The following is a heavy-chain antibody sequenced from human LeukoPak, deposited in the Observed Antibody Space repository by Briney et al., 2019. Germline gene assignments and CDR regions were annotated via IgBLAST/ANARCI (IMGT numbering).Heavy chain of an antibody. V-gene: IGHV4-59*08. D-gene: IGHD5-24*01. CDR2: IYYSGST. J-gene: IGHJ4*02. CDR1: GGSISSYY. CDR3: ARRRVDGYTDY. Sequence: SEALSLTCTVSGGSISSYYWSWIRQPPGKGLEWIGYIYYSGSTNYNPSLKSRVTISVDMSKNQFSLKLTSVTAADTAVYYCARRRVDGYTDYWGQGTLVNVSS.